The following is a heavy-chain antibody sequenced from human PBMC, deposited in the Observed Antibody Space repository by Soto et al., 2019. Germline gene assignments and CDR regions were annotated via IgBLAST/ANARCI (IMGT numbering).Heavy chain of an antibody. Sequence: EVQLVESGGGLVQPGGSLRLSCAASAFTFGYYGMNWVRKAPGKGLEWVSYISSSSSLIYYADSVKVRFTISRDNAQNSLYRQMNSLRDEDTAVYYCARTGGSGSNNWFDPWGQGTLVTVSS. CDR2: ISSSSSLI. V-gene: IGHV3-48*02. J-gene: IGHJ5*02. D-gene: IGHD3-10*01. CDR3: ARTGGSGSNNWFDP. CDR1: AFTFGYYG.